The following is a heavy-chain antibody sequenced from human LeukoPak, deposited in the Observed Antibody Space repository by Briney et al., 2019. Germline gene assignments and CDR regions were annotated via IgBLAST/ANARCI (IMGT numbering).Heavy chain of an antibody. CDR1: GFTFSGYA. CDR2: ISYDGSDK. V-gene: IGHV3-30-3*01. CDR3: AKEMGATNYFEY. D-gene: IGHD1-26*01. J-gene: IGHJ4*02. Sequence: PGGSLRLSCAASGFTFSGYAMHWVRQAPGKGLEWVAVISYDGSDKYYADSVKGRFTISRDNSKNTLHLQMNSLRAEDTAVYYCAKEMGATNYFEYWGQGTLVTVSS.